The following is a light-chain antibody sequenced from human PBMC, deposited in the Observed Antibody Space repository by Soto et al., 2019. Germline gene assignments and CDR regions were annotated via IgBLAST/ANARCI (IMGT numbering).Light chain of an antibody. CDR1: SSDVGGYNY. CDR2: DVS. J-gene: IGLJ1*01. Sequence: HSALTQAASVSGFPGQSITISCTRTSSDVGGYNYVSWYQQHPGKAPKLMIYDVSNRPSGVSNRFSGSKSGNTASLTISGLQAEDEADYYCSSYTSSSTRVFGTGTKVTVL. V-gene: IGLV2-14*01. CDR3: SSYTSSSTRV.